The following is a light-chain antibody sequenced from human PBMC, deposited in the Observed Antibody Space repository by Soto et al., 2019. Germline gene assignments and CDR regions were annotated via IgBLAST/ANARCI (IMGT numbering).Light chain of an antibody. CDR2: GAS. J-gene: IGKJ1*01. V-gene: IGKV3-20*01. CDR1: QSVSTYY. CDR3: QQYGSSPPT. Sequence: EIVLTQSPGTLSLSPGERATLSCRASQSVSTYYLAWYQRKPGQAPRLLIYGASSRATDTPNRFSGSGSGTDFTLTITRLKAEDFAVYYCQQYGSSPPTFGQGTKVEIK.